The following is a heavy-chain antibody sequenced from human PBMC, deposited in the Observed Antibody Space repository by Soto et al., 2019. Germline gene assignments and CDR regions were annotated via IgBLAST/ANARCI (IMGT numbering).Heavy chain of an antibody. CDR3: AKGKRPPPPYSAYEPFDY. J-gene: IGHJ4*01. CDR2: FWKDVTTK. V-gene: IGHV3-33*06. D-gene: IGHD5-12*01. Sequence: QVQLVESGGGVVQPGKSLRLSCEASGFTLSSSVMHWVRQAPGKGLEWVAVFWKDVTTKYYADSVKGRFTISRDNSKNTLFLELNSLRTEDTALYYCAKGKRPPPPYSAYEPFDYGGHGTLVSVSS. CDR1: GFTLSSSV.